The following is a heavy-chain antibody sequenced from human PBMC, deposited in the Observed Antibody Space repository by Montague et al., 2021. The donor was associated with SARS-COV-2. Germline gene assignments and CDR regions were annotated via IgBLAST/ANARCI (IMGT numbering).Heavy chain of an antibody. CDR2: INGDGSGT. J-gene: IGHJ6*02. CDR1: GFAFSFHF. Sequence: SLRLSCATSGFAFSFHFMHWVRQAPRKGLVWVSRINGDGSGTTYADSVKGRFTISRDNARSTLYLEMNSLRVEDTAVYYCAREPDALMSYHFSSGHYYGLAVWGQGTTVTVSS. D-gene: IGHD3-3*01. CDR3: AREPDALMSYHFSSGHYYGLAV. V-gene: IGHV3-74*01.